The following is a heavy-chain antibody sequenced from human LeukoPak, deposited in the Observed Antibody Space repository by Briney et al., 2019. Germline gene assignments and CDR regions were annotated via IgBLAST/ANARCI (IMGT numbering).Heavy chain of an antibody. CDR1: GGSISSGSYY. Sequence: SETLSLTCTVSGGSISSGSYYWSWIRQPAGKGLEWIGRIYTSGSTNYNPSLKSRVTMSVDTSKNQFSLKLSSVTAADTAVYYCARLRRGVAVSFDPWGQGTLVTVSS. D-gene: IGHD3-3*01. V-gene: IGHV4-61*02. CDR2: IYTSGST. CDR3: ARLRRGVAVSFDP. J-gene: IGHJ5*02.